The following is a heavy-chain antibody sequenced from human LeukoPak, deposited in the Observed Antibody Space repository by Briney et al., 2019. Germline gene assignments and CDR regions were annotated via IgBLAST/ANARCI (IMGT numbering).Heavy chain of an antibody. D-gene: IGHD3-22*01. J-gene: IGHJ4*02. Sequence: PGGSLRLSCAASGFTVSSNYMSWVRQAPGKGLEWVSVIYSGGSTYYADSVKGRFTISRDNSKNTLYLQMNSLRAEDTAVYYCAKDITRNYYDSSGYFFDYWGQGTLVTVSS. CDR1: GFTVSSNY. V-gene: IGHV3-53*01. CDR2: IYSGGST. CDR3: AKDITRNYYDSSGYFFDY.